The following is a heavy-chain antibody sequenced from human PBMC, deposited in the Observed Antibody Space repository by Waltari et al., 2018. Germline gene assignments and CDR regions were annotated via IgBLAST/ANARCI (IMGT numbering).Heavy chain of an antibody. V-gene: IGHV3-11*04. Sequence: QVHLVESGGGLVKPEGSLRRACAASGFPFSAHYRTWTRQAPGEGLDWVSYMSGSGSTIFYADSVKGRFTISRDNAKNSLYLQMNSLRAEDTAVYYCGRGILYYYYVMDVWGQGTTVTVSS. CDR1: GFPFSAHY. CDR2: MSGSGSTI. CDR3: GRGILYYYYVMDV. D-gene: IGHD2-21*01. J-gene: IGHJ6*02.